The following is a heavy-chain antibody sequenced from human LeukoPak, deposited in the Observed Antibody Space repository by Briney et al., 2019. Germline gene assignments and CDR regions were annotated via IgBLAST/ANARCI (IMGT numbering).Heavy chain of an antibody. CDR2: ISYDGSNK. J-gene: IGHJ6*02. CDR3: TTERSSGSYYSDYYGMDV. D-gene: IGHD3-10*01. CDR1: GFTFSSYA. Sequence: GGSLRLSCAASGFTFSSYAMHWVRQAPGKGLEWVAVISYDGSNKYYADSVKGRFTISRDDSKNTLYLQMNSLKTEDTAVYYCTTERSSGSYYSDYYGMDVWGQGTTVTVSS. V-gene: IGHV3-30-3*01.